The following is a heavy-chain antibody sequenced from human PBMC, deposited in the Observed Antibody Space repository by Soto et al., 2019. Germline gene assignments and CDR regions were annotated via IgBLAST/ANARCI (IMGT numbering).Heavy chain of an antibody. J-gene: IGHJ4*02. CDR3: AKDDIVVVPAAQHTDY. CDR1: GFTFSSYA. V-gene: IGHV3-23*01. Sequence: GGSLRLSCAASGFTFSSYAMSWVRQAPGKGLEWVSAISGSGGSTYYADSVKGRFTISRDNSKNTLYLQMNSLRAEDTAVYYCAKDDIVVVPAAQHTDYWGQGTLVTVSS. CDR2: ISGSGGST. D-gene: IGHD2-2*01.